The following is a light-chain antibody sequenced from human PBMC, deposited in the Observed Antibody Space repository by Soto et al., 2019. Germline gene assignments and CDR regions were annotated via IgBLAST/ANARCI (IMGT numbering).Light chain of an antibody. CDR3: HQYTNWWT. V-gene: IGKV3-15*01. CDR1: KIVSNN. CDR2: GAS. Sequence: EIVMTQSPATLSVSPGYIATLSCRASKIVSNNLAWYKKKPGQAPRLLIYGASTRATGIPSRFSGSGSGTEFTLTISSLQSEDFAFYYCHQYTNWWTFGQGTRVDIK. J-gene: IGKJ1*01.